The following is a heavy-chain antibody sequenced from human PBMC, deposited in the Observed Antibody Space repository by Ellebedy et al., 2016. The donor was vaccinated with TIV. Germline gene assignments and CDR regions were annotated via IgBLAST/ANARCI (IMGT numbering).Heavy chain of an antibody. V-gene: IGHV3-7*01. J-gene: IGHJ3*02. Sequence: GESLKISCAASGFSFRSYWMSWVRQVPGKGLEWVANINQGGSDKYYVDSVKGRFTVSRDNAQNSLFLQMNSLRAEDTAVYYCATDGSYGDYRSPTHAFEMWGQGTLVTVSS. CDR1: GFSFRSYW. CDR3: ATDGSYGDYRSPTHAFEM. D-gene: IGHD4-17*01. CDR2: INQGGSDK.